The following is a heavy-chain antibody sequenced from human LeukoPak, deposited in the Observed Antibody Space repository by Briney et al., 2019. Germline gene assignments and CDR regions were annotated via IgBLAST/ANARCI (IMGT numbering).Heavy chain of an antibody. Sequence: PGGSLRLSCAASGFTFSSYGMHWVRQAPGKGLEWVAVISYDGSNKYYADSVKGRFTISRDNSKNTLYPQMNSLRAEDTAVYYCAKDVGGGAFDYWGQGTLVTVSS. D-gene: IGHD3-16*01. CDR3: AKDVGGGAFDY. CDR2: ISYDGSNK. J-gene: IGHJ4*02. V-gene: IGHV3-30*18. CDR1: GFTFSSYG.